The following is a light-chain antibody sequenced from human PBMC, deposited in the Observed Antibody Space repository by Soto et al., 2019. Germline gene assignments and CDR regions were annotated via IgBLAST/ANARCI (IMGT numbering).Light chain of an antibody. Sequence: LPQLPSLSVSPGQTAKITCGGDKIGRKIVHWYKQRPGQAPVAVVFDATDRPSGIPDRISASRSGDTATLTISRVDAGDEADYYCQVWASTAEFFVFGSGTKVTVL. V-gene: IGLV3-21*02. CDR1: KIGRKI. CDR3: QVWASTAEFFV. CDR2: DAT. J-gene: IGLJ1*01.